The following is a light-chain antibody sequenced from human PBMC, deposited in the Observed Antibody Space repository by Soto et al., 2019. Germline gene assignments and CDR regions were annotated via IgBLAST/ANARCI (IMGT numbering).Light chain of an antibody. CDR1: QNVRGY. J-gene: IGKJ4*01. CDR2: DAS. V-gene: IGKV3-11*01. CDR3: QQYGSSLT. Sequence: EILLTQSPVTLSLSPGERATLSCRASQNVRGYLAWYQQKPGQAPRLLIYDASNRATGIPARFSGSGSGTDFTLTISSLEPEDSAVYYCQQYGSSLTFGGGTKVDIK.